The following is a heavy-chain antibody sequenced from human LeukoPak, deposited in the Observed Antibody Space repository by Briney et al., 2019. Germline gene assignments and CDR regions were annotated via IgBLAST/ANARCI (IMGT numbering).Heavy chain of an antibody. CDR2: ISSSSDYI. CDR3: ARDRRYCSSTSCYVFDY. D-gene: IGHD2-2*01. J-gene: IGHJ4*02. V-gene: IGHV3-21*01. CDR1: GFTFNNYI. Sequence: PGGSLRLSCAASGFTFNNYIMNWVRQAPGKGLEWVSSISSSSDYIYYADSVKGRFTISRDNAKNSLYLQMNSLRAEDTAVYYCARDRRYCSSTSCYVFDYWGQGTLVTVSS.